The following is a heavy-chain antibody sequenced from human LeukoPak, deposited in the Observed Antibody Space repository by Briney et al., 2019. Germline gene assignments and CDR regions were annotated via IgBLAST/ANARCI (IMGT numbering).Heavy chain of an antibody. CDR1: GYTFTGYY. J-gene: IGHJ4*02. Sequence: ASVKVSCKASGYTFTGYYMHWVRQAPGQGLEWMGWINPNSGGTNYAQKFQGWVTMTTDTSTSTAYMELRSLRSDDTAVYYCATYSSGWTRGYWGQGTLVTVSS. D-gene: IGHD6-19*01. CDR2: INPNSGGT. CDR3: ATYSSGWTRGY. V-gene: IGHV1-2*04.